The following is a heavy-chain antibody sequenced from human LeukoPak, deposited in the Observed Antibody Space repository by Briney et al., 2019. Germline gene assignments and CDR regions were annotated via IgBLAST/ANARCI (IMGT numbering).Heavy chain of an antibody. Sequence: KPGGSLRLSCGASGFTFSSYAMSWVRQAPGKGLEWVGRIKSKTDGGTTDYAAPVKGRFTISRDDSKNTLHLQMNGLKTEDTAVYYCTTGFYGSGSFDWGQGTLVTVSS. J-gene: IGHJ4*02. V-gene: IGHV3-15*01. CDR1: GFTFSSYA. CDR2: IKSKTDGGTT. D-gene: IGHD3-10*01. CDR3: TTGFYGSGSFD.